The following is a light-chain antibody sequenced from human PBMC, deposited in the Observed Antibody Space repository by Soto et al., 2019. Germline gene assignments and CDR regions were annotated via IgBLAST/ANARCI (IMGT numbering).Light chain of an antibody. J-gene: IGKJ1*01. CDR2: ATS. CDR3: QQSSTTPPT. Sequence: DIRMTQSPSSLSASVGDRVTITCRASQSISSSYLNWYQQKPGKAPNLLIYATSSLQSGVPSRFSGSGSGTDFTLTISSLQPEDFATYYCQQSSTTPPTFGQGTKVEIK. V-gene: IGKV1-39*01. CDR1: QSISSSY.